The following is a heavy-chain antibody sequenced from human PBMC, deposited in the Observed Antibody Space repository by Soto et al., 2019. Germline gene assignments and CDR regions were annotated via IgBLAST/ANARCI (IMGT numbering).Heavy chain of an antibody. D-gene: IGHD1-26*01. Sequence: EVQLLESGGGSVQPGGSLRLSCAASGFTFISYAMNWVRQAPGKGLEWVSAISGSADRTYYADSVKRGFTISRDNSNKILYLRMNSLRAEDTAVYYCAKVGSHSGSHYDAFDIWGQGTMVTVSS. V-gene: IGHV3-23*01. CDR2: ISGSADRT. CDR1: GFTFISYA. CDR3: AKVGSHSGSHYDAFDI. J-gene: IGHJ3*02.